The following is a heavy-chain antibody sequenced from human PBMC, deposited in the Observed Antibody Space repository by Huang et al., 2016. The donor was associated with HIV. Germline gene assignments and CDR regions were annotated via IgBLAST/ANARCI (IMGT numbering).Heavy chain of an antibody. CDR3: ARPRMTATSSDSTWSFFDS. J-gene: IGHJ4*02. V-gene: IGHV4-34*02. D-gene: IGHD2-21*02. CDR1: GGSLSDHY. Sequence: QVQLQQWGAGLLKPSGALSLKCAVSGGSLSDHYWTWFRLSPGKRLEWIGELHHRGLSTYNPSRRSRVTRSVDMSKNQFSLNLTSLTAADTAVYYCARPRMTATSSDSTWSFFDSWGQGTLVIVSS. CDR2: LHHRGLS.